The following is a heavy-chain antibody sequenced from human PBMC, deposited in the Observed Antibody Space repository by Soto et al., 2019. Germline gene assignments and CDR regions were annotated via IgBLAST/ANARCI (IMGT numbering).Heavy chain of an antibody. Sequence: EVQLLESGGGLVQPGGSLRLSCAASGFTFRNSAMNWVRQAPGKGLEWVSAISGSGGSTYYTDSAKGRFTISRDKSKNTLYLQMNSLRAEDTAVYYCVFPSSGKYYFDYWGQGALVTVSS. J-gene: IGHJ4*02. D-gene: IGHD3-22*01. CDR2: ISGSGGST. CDR3: VFPSSGKYYFDY. CDR1: GFTFRNSA. V-gene: IGHV3-23*01.